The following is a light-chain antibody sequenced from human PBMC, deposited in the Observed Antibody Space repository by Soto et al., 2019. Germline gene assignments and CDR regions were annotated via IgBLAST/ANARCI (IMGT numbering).Light chain of an antibody. CDR1: QTISSW. V-gene: IGKV1-5*03. CDR2: KTS. Sequence: DIQMTQSPSTLSGSVGDRVTITCRASQTISSWLAWYQQKPGKAPKLLIYKTSNLKSGVPSKFSGSGYGTEFTLTIRSLKPDDFATYFCQHYNSYSEAFGQGTKVELK. J-gene: IGKJ1*01. CDR3: QHYNSYSEA.